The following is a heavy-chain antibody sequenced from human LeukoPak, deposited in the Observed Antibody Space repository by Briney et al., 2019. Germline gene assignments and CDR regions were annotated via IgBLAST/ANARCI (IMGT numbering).Heavy chain of an antibody. V-gene: IGHV3-49*04. CDR3: TRVGLVTAMTDAFDI. J-gene: IGHJ3*02. D-gene: IGHD2-21*02. Sequence: GGSLRLSCTASGFTFGDYAMSWVRQAPGKGLEWVGFIRSKAYGGTTEYAASVKGRFTISRDDSKSIAYLQMNSLKTEDTAVYYCTRVGLVTAMTDAFDIWGQGTMVTVSS. CDR1: GFTFGDYA. CDR2: IRSKAYGGTT.